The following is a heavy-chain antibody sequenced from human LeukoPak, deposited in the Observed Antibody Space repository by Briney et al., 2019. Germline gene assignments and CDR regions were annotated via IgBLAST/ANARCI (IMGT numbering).Heavy chain of an antibody. J-gene: IGHJ4*02. CDR2: INPESGGT. V-gene: IGHV1-2*02. D-gene: IGHD6-13*01. CDR1: GYTFTDYY. Sequence: ASVKVSCKASGYTFTDYYMHWVRQAPGQGLEWMGWINPESGGTKYVQKFQGRVTMTGDTSISTAYMELSWLRSDDTAVYYCARVLRYYSSPDYWGQGTLVTVSS. CDR3: ARVLRYYSSPDY.